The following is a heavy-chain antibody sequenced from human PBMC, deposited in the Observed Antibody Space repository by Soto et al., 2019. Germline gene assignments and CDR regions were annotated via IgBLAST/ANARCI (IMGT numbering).Heavy chain of an antibody. CDR3: VSKLGSCTGGSCNWYFDL. Sequence: QVQLQQWGAGLLKPSETLSLTCAVYGGSFSGFYWSWIRQPPGQGLEWIGEINHSASTNYNPSLKSRVTISADTSKNQFSLQLSSVTAAATAVYYCVSKLGSCTGGSCNWYFDLWGRGTLVSVSS. J-gene: IGHJ2*01. V-gene: IGHV4-34*01. CDR2: INHSAST. CDR1: GGSFSGFY. D-gene: IGHD2-15*01.